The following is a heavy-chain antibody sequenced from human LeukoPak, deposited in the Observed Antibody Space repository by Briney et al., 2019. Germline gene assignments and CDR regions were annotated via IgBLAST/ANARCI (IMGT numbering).Heavy chain of an antibody. V-gene: IGHV3-21*01. Sequence: PGGSLRLSCAASGFTFSSYSMNWVRQAPGKGLEWVSSISSSSSYIYYADSVKGRFTISRDNAKNSLYLQMNSLRAEDTAVYYCARDPQLPRHDAFDIWGQGTMVTVSS. J-gene: IGHJ3*02. CDR1: GFTFSSYS. CDR2: ISSSSSYI. CDR3: ARDPQLPRHDAFDI. D-gene: IGHD2-2*01.